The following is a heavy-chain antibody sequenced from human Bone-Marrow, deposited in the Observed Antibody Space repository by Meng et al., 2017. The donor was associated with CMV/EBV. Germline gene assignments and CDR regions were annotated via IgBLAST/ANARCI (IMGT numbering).Heavy chain of an antibody. CDR3: AAEKYNWNDARRQFDY. J-gene: IGHJ4*02. V-gene: IGHV1-69*05. D-gene: IGHD1-1*01. Sequence: SVKVSCKASGGTFSSYAISWVRQAPGQGLEWMGGIIPIFGTANYAQKFHGRVTITTDESTSTAYMELSSLRTEDTAVYYCAAEKYNWNDARRQFDYWGQGTLVTVAS. CDR1: GGTFSSYA. CDR2: IIPIFGTA.